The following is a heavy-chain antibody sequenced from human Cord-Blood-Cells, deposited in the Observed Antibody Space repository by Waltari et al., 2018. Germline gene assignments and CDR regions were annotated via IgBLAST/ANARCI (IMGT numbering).Heavy chain of an antibody. Sequence: QVQLQQWGAGLLKPSETLSLTCAVYGGSFSGYSWSWIRQPPGKGLEWIGEINHSGSTNYNPSLKSRVTISVDTSKNQFSLKLSSVTAADTAVYYCARGSRVLRFLEWLFWFDPWGQGTLVTVSS. J-gene: IGHJ5*02. D-gene: IGHD3-3*01. V-gene: IGHV4-34*01. CDR2: INHSGST. CDR1: GGSFSGYS. CDR3: ARGSRVLRFLEWLFWFDP.